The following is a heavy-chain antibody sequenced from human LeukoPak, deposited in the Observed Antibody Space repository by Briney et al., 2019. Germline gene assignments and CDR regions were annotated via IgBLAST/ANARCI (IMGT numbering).Heavy chain of an antibody. CDR2: IKQEGSEK. D-gene: IGHD1-26*01. CDR3: ARLMGDRTIYDS. Sequence: GGSLRLSCAASGFTFRSHWMSWVRQPPGDELEWVASIKQEGSEKYYVDSVRGRFTVSRDNAKNSLYLQMNSLRAEDTAVYYWARLMGDRTIYDSWGQGTLVTVSS. V-gene: IGHV3-7*01. J-gene: IGHJ4*02. CDR1: GFTFRSHW.